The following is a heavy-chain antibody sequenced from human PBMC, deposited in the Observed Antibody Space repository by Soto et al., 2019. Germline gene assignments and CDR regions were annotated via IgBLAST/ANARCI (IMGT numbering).Heavy chain of an antibody. D-gene: IGHD6-13*01. CDR1: GFIFSSYA. V-gene: IGHV3-23*01. CDR2: ISGSGDST. Sequence: EVQLLESGGGLVQPGGSLRLSCAASGFIFSSYAMSWVRQAPGKGLEWVSVISGSGDSTYYAESVRGRFTISRDNSKNTLYLQMNSLRAEDTAVYYCAKDRDGAAAGPTKFYGMDVWGQGTTVTVSS. J-gene: IGHJ6*02. CDR3: AKDRDGAAAGPTKFYGMDV.